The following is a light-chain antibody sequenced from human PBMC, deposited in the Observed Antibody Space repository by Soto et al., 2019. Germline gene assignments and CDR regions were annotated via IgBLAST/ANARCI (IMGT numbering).Light chain of an antibody. CDR3: QQLNSYPPWT. CDR2: VTS. Sequence: IVLTQSPATVSGSPWERATLSCSASQGVRGNLAWYQQKPGQAPRLLIYVTSTRAAGVPARFSGSASGTEFTLTISSLQPEDFATYYCQQLNSYPPWTFGQGTKVDIK. V-gene: IGKV3-15*01. CDR1: QGVRGN. J-gene: IGKJ1*01.